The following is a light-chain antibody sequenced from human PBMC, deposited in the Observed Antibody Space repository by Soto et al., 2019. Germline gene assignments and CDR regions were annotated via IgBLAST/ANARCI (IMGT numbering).Light chain of an antibody. CDR2: EVS. CDR3: TSHTASSTWV. Sequence: QSALIQPPSVSGSPGQSVTISCTGTSSDVGYDNYVSWFQQHPGKAPKLMIYEVSRRPSGVSNRFSGSKSANTASLTISGLQAEDEADYYCTSHTASSTWVFGGGTKLTVL. J-gene: IGLJ3*02. CDR1: SSDVGYDNY. V-gene: IGLV2-14*01.